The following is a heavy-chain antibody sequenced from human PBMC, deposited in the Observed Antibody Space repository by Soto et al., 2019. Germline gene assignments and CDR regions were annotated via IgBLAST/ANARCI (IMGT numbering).Heavy chain of an antibody. CDR3: ARESSSGNSYFDY. CDR2: IYSGGST. CDR1: GFTVSSSN. D-gene: IGHD1-26*01. Sequence: EVQLVESGGGLVQPGGSLRLSCAASGFTVSSSNMSWVRQAPGKGLEWVSLIYSGGSTYYADSVKGRFTISRDNSKNTLFLQMNSVRADDTAMYYCARESSSGNSYFDYWGRGTLVAVSS. V-gene: IGHV3-66*01. J-gene: IGHJ4*02.